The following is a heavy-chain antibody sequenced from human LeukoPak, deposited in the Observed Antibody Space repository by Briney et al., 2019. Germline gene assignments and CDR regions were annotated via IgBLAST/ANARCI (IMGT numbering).Heavy chain of an antibody. V-gene: IGHV4-38-2*02. D-gene: IGHD4/OR15-4a*01. CDR2: INLSGHT. Sequence: PSDTLSLTCSVSSYSIPVGYYWGWIRQSPGKGLDWIGSINLSGHTYYNPSLKSRVTISVDTSKNQFSLKLSSATAADTAVYYCARVANYGDTGWFDPWGQGTLVTVSS. CDR1: SYSIPVGYY. CDR3: ARVANYGDTGWFDP. J-gene: IGHJ5*02.